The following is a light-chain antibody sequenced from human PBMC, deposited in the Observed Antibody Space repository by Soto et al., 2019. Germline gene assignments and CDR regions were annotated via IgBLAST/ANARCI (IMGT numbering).Light chain of an antibody. CDR3: QQFATSPLT. CDR1: QSLSSSY. V-gene: IGKV3-20*01. Sequence: ENVLTQSPGTLSLSPGERATLSCRASQSLSSSYLAWYQQKPGQAPRILIYGASSRATGIPDRFSGSGSGTDFTLTISRLEPEDFAVYYCQQFATSPLTFGGGTKVEIK. J-gene: IGKJ4*01. CDR2: GAS.